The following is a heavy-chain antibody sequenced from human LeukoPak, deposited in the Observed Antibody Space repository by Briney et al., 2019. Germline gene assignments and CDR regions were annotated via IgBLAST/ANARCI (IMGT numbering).Heavy chain of an antibody. CDR3: ARVRDYGDKREQNAAFDI. CDR2: ISSSGSTI. J-gene: IGHJ3*02. Sequence: GGSLRLSCAASEFTFSDYYMSWIRQAPGKGLEWVSYISSSGSTIYYADSVKGRFTISRDNAKNSLYLQMNSLRAEDTAVYYCARVRDYGDKREQNAAFDIWGQGTMVTVSS. V-gene: IGHV3-11*04. D-gene: IGHD4-17*01. CDR1: EFTFSDYY.